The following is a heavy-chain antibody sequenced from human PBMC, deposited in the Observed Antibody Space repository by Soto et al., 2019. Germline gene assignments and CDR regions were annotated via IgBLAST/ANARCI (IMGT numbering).Heavy chain of an antibody. CDR1: GFSISSSSYY. CDR3: ARQGRRSILTGYYGDFDY. V-gene: IGHV4-39*01. J-gene: IGHJ4*02. Sequence: PSETLSLTCTVSGFSISSSSYYLGWIRQPPGKGLEWIGSIYYSGSTYYNPSLKSRVTISVDTSKNQFSLKLSSVTAADTAVYYCARQGRRSILTGYYGDFDYWGQGTLVTVSS. CDR2: IYYSGST. D-gene: IGHD3-9*01.